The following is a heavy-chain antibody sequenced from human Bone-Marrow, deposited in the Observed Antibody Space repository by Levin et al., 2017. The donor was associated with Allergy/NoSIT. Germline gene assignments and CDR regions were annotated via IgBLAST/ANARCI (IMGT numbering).Heavy chain of an antibody. V-gene: IGHV4-34*01. J-gene: IGHJ6*03. CDR2: INHSGST. CDR3: ARARVVVPAAMQGYYYYMDV. D-gene: IGHD2-2*01. CDR1: GGSFSGYY. Sequence: PSETLSLTCAVYGGSFSGYYWSWIRQPPGKGLEWIGEINHSGSTNYNPSLKSRVTISVDTSKNQFSLKLSSVTAADTAVYYCARARVVVPAAMQGYYYYMDVWGKGTTVTVSS.